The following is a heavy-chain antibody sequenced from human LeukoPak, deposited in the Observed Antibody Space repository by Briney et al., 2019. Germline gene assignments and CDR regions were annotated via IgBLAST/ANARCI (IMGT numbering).Heavy chain of an antibody. Sequence: ASVKVSCKASGYTFTGYYVHWVRQAPGQGLEWLGWINPNSGGTNYAQKSQGRVTMTRDTSISTAYMELSRLRYDDTAVYYCARHLGGATSFDYWGQGTLVTVSS. CDR2: INPNSGGT. CDR3: ARHLGGATSFDY. V-gene: IGHV1-2*02. CDR1: GYTFTGYY. J-gene: IGHJ4*02. D-gene: IGHD3-16*01.